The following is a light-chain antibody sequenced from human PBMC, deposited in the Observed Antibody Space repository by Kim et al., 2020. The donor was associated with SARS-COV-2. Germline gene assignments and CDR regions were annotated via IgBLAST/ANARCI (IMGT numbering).Light chain of an antibody. V-gene: IGKV3-11*01. J-gene: IGKJ1*01. CDR1: QSVSSS. Sequence: EIVLTQSPATLSQSPGERATLSCRASQSVSSSLVWYQQKPGQAPRLLIYDASNRATGIPARFSGSGSGTDFTLTISSLEPEDFAVYYCQQRSEWPRTFGQGTKVDIK. CDR3: QQRSEWPRT. CDR2: DAS.